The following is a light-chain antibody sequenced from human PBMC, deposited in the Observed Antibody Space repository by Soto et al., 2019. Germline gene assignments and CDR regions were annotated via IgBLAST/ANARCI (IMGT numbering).Light chain of an antibody. Sequence: QSALTQPASVSGSPGQSITISCTGTSSDVGGYNYVSWYQQHPGKAPKLMIYEVSNRPSGVSNRFSGCKSGNTASLTISGLQAEDEADYYCSSYTSSSTWVFGGGTNVTVL. J-gene: IGLJ3*02. CDR3: SSYTSSSTWV. CDR2: EVS. CDR1: SSDVGGYNY. V-gene: IGLV2-14*01.